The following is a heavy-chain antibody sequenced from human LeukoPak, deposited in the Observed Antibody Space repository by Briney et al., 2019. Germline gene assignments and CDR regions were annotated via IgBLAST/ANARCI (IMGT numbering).Heavy chain of an antibody. J-gene: IGHJ4*02. CDR3: ARVSRRFSEGPYYFDY. CDR2: ISAYNGNT. CDR1: GCTFSSYA. V-gene: IGHV1-18*01. D-gene: IGHD3-10*01. Sequence: ASVKVSCKASGCTFSSYAISRVRQAPGQGLEWMGWISAYNGNTNYAQKLQGRVTMTTDTSTSTAYRELRSLRSDDTAVYYCARVSRRFSEGPYYFDYWGQGTLVTVSS.